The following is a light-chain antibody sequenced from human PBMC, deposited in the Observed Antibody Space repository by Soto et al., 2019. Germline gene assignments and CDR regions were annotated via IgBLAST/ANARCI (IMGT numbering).Light chain of an antibody. CDR3: ATWDDSRNGPV. Sequence: QSVLTQPPSASGTPGQRVTISCSGGSSNIGSNSVSWYQQLPGTAPKLVMYVNNQRSSGVPDRFSGSKSGTSASLAISGLQSEDEADYYCATWDDSRNGPVFGGGTKLTVL. V-gene: IGLV1-44*01. CDR2: VNN. CDR1: SSNIGSNS. J-gene: IGLJ2*01.